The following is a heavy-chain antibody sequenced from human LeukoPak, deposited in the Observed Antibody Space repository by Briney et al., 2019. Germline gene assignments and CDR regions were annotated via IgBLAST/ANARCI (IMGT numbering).Heavy chain of an antibody. CDR3: ARDPRNKGFDP. J-gene: IGHJ5*02. CDR1: GFTFSGYW. Sequence: PGGSLRLSCAASGFTFSGYWMHWVRQAPGKGLVWVLCIEGDGSTTRYADSVKGRFTISRDNAKNTLFLEMNSLRAEDTAVYYCARDPRNKGFDPWGQGTLVTVSS. D-gene: IGHD1/OR15-1a*01. CDR2: IEGDGSTT. V-gene: IGHV3-74*01.